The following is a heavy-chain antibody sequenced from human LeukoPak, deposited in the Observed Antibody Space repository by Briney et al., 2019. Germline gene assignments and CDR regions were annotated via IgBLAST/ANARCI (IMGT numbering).Heavy chain of an antibody. V-gene: IGHV1-2*06. J-gene: IGHJ5*02. CDR2: INPNSGGT. CDR3: ARIVVVANGPLFDP. CDR1: GYTFTGYY. Sequence: ASVKVSCKASGYTFTGYYMHWVRQAPGQGLEWMGRINPNSGGTNYAQKFQGRVTMTRDTSISTAYMELSRLRSDDTAVYYCARIVVVANGPLFDPWGQRTLVTVSS. D-gene: IGHD2-15*01.